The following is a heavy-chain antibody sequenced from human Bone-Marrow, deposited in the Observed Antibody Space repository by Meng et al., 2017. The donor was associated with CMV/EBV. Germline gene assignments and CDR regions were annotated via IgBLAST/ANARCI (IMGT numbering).Heavy chain of an antibody. Sequence: ASVNVSCKASGYTFTGYYMHWVRQAPGQGLEWMGWINPNSGGTNYAQKFQGRVTMTRDTSISTAYMELSRLRSDDTAVYYCARDLDIVVVPAALNWFDPWGQGTLVTVSS. CDR2: INPNSGGT. CDR1: GYTFTGYY. V-gene: IGHV1-2*02. D-gene: IGHD2-2*03. CDR3: ARDLDIVVVPAALNWFDP. J-gene: IGHJ5*02.